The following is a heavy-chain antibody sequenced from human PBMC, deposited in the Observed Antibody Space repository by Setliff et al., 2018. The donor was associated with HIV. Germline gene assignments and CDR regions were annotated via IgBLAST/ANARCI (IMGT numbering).Heavy chain of an antibody. CDR1: GYTFTGYH. J-gene: IGHJ4*02. CDR2: INPDSGAT. V-gene: IGHV1-2*02. CDR3: AREVGGGEDY. D-gene: IGHD1-26*01. Sequence: ASVKVSCKASGYTFTGYHMHWVRQAPGQGLEGMGWINPDSGATKCAQKFQGRVTMTRDTSISTAYMELRGLRSADTAMYYCAREVGGGEDYWGQGTLVTVSS.